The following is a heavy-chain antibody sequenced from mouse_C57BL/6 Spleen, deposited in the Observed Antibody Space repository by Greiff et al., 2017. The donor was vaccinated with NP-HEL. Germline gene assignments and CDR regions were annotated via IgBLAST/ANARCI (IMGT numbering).Heavy chain of an antibody. CDR2: ISDGGSYT. CDR1: GFTFSSYA. D-gene: IGHD1-1*01. J-gene: IGHJ2*01. Sequence: EVQLVESGGGLVKPGGSLKLSCAASGFTFSSYAMSWVRQTPEKRLEWVATISDGGSYTYYPDNVKGRFTISRDNAKNNLYLQMSHLKSEDTAMYYCAREYYGSSYSYYFDYWGQGTTLTVSS. CDR3: AREYYGSSYSYYFDY. V-gene: IGHV5-4*01.